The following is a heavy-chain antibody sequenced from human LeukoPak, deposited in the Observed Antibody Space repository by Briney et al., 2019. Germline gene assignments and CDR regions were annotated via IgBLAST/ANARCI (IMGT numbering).Heavy chain of an antibody. CDR3: AKDGGGDSGSYEFDY. Sequence: GGSLRLSCAASGFTFSSYGMHWVRQAPGKGLEWVAVISYDGSNKYYADSVKGRFTISRDNSKNTLYLQMNSLRAEDTAVYYCAKDGGGDSGSYEFDYWGQGTLVTVSS. D-gene: IGHD1-26*01. CDR1: GFTFSSYG. CDR2: ISYDGSNK. V-gene: IGHV3-30*18. J-gene: IGHJ4*02.